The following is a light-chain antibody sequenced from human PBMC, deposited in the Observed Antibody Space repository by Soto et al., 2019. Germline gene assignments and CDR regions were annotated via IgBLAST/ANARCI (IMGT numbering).Light chain of an antibody. CDR1: SSDVGSYNF. Sequence: QSALTQPASVSGSPGQSITISCTGTSSDVGSYNFVSWYQHHPGKAPKVMIYEGSKRPSGVSNRFSGSKSGNTASLTISGLQAEDEADSYCCSYAGDSAPYVFGTGTKLTVL. CDR3: CSYAGDSAPYV. CDR2: EGS. V-gene: IGLV2-23*01. J-gene: IGLJ1*01.